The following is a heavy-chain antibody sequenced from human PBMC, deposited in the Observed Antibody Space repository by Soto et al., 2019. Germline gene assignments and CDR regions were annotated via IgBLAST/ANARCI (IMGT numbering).Heavy chain of an antibody. J-gene: IGHJ4*02. CDR1: GGSFSGYY. V-gene: IGHV4-34*01. CDR3: ARGLRGRGYYFDY. CDR2: INHSGST. Sequence: QVQLQQWGAGLLKPSETLSLTCAVYGGSFSGYYWSWIRQPPGKGLEWIGEINHSGSTNYNPSLQSRVTISVDTTKNQFSLKRSSVTAADTAVYYCARGLRGRGYYFDYWGQGPLVTVSS. D-gene: IGHD3-16*01.